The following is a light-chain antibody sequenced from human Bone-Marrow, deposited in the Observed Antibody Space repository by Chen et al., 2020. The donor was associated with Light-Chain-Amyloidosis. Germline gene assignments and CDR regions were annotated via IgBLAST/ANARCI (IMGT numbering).Light chain of an antibody. CDR3: QSADSSGTYEVI. CDR2: RDT. V-gene: IGLV3-25*03. J-gene: IGLJ2*01. CDR1: DLPTKY. Sequence: SYELTQPPSVSVSPGQTARITRPGDDLPTKYAYWYQQKPGQAPVLVIHRDTERPSGISERSSGSSSGTTATLTISGVQAEDEADYHCQSADSSGTYEVIFGGGTKLTVL.